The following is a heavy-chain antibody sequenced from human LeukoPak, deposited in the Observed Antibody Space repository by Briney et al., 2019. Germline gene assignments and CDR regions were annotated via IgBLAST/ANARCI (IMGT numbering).Heavy chain of an antibody. J-gene: IGHJ5*02. CDR1: GGSISSYY. CDR2: IYYSGST. Sequence: PSETLSLTCTVSGGSISSYYRNWIRQPPGKGLEWIGYIYYSGSTNYNPSLKSRVTKSVDMSKNQFSLKLSSVTAADTAVYYCARDLRNNWFDPWGQGTLVTVSS. CDR3: ARDLRNNWFDP. V-gene: IGHV4-59*01.